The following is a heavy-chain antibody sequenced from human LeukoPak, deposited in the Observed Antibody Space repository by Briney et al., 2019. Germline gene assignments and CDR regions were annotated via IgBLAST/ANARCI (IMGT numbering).Heavy chain of an antibody. CDR2: ISGSGGTT. Sequence: PGGSLRLSCAASGGFTFATSAMSWVRQAPGTGLEWVSTISGSGGTTFYADSVKGRFTISRDNSKNTLYLQMNSLRVEDTAVYYCARAPGGRISAFNYWGQGTLVTVSS. D-gene: IGHD2-15*01. J-gene: IGHJ4*02. CDR1: GGFTFATSA. CDR3: ARAPGGRISAFNY. V-gene: IGHV3-23*01.